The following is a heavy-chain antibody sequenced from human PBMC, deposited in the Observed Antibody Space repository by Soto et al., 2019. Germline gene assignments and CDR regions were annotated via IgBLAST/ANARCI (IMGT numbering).Heavy chain of an antibody. CDR1: GYTFTGYY. Sequence: QVQLVQSGAEVKKPGASVKVSCKASGYTFTGYYMHWVRQAPGQGLEWMGWINPNSGGTNYAQKFQGWVTMTRDTSISTAYMELSRLRSDDTAVYYCALMTTVTSGLDAFDIWGQGTMVTVSS. D-gene: IGHD4-17*01. CDR3: ALMTTVTSGLDAFDI. V-gene: IGHV1-2*04. J-gene: IGHJ3*02. CDR2: INPNSGGT.